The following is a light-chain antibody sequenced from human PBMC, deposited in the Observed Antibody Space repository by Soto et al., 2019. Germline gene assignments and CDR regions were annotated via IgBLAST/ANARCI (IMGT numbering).Light chain of an antibody. Sequence: EIVLTQSPGTLPLSPGERATLSCRASQSVSSSYLAWYQQKPVQAPRLLIYGASSRATGIPDRFRGSGSGTDFALTISRLEPEDFAVYYCQQYGSSPPWTFGQGTEVEGK. CDR1: QSVSSSY. CDR2: GAS. CDR3: QQYGSSPPWT. J-gene: IGKJ1*01. V-gene: IGKV3-20*01.